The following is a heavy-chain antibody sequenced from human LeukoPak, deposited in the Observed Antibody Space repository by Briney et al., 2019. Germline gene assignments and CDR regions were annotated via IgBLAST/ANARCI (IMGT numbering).Heavy chain of an antibody. D-gene: IGHD4-17*01. CDR2: ISSSSGTI. Sequence: GGSLRLSCAASGFTFSSYSMNWVRQAPGKGLEWVSYISSSSGTIYYADSVKGRFTISRDNAENSLYLQMSSLRAEDTAVYYCARGGLRGDYWGQGTLVTVSS. CDR3: ARGGLRGDY. J-gene: IGHJ4*02. CDR1: GFTFSSYS. V-gene: IGHV3-48*01.